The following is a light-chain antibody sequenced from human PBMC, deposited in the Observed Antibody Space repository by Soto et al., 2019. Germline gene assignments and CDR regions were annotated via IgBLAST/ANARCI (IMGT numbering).Light chain of an antibody. CDR2: HAS. J-gene: IGKJ1*01. Sequence: DIQMTQSPSTLSAFVGDRVTIICRASQTISTSLAWYQQKPGKAPKLLIYHASNLQSGVPSRFSGSGSGTEFTLTISSLQPDDFATYYCQQYNSYSFGQGTKVDIK. CDR3: QQYNSYS. CDR1: QTISTS. V-gene: IGKV1-5*02.